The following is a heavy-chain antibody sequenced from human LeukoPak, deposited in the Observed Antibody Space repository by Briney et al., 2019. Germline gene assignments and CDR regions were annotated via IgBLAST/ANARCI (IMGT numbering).Heavy chain of an antibody. V-gene: IGHV3-7*01. CDR2: IKQDGSEK. D-gene: IGHD3-10*01. J-gene: IGHJ4*02. CDR3: ARDRPGYGSGSYYLKFDY. CDR1: GFTFSSYW. Sequence: PGGSLRLSCAASGFTFSSYWMSWVRQAPGKGLEWVANIKQDGSEKYYVDSVKGRFTISRDNAKNSLYLQMNSLRAEDTAVYYCARDRPGYGSGSYYLKFDYWGQGTLVTVSS.